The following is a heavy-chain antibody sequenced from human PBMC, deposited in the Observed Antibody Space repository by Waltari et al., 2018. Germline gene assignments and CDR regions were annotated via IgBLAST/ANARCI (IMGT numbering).Heavy chain of an antibody. CDR1: GFSLSTSGVG. J-gene: IGHJ3*02. D-gene: IGHD6-13*01. Sequence: QITLKESGPTLVKPTQTLTLTCTFSGFSLSTSGVGVGWIRQPPGKALEWLALIYWNDDKRYSPPLKSSLTITKDTSKNQVVLTMTNMDPVDTATYYCAHRGSWIDAFDIWGQGTMVTVSS. V-gene: IGHV2-5*01. CDR3: AHRGSWIDAFDI. CDR2: IYWNDDK.